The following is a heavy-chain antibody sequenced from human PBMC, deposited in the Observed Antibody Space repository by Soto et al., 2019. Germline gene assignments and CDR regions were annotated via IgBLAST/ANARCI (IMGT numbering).Heavy chain of an antibody. Sequence: GGSLRLSCAASGFTFSSYAMTWVRQAPGRGLEWVSTILHDETPFYTDSVKGRFTISRDNVRGTLYLQMNGLRVEDAALYFCAKDLFPTSGQRFFFESWGQGSLVTVSS. V-gene: IGHV3-23*01. CDR1: GFTFSSYA. CDR2: ILHDETP. CDR3: AKDLFPTSGQRFFFES. J-gene: IGHJ4*02. D-gene: IGHD2-21*01.